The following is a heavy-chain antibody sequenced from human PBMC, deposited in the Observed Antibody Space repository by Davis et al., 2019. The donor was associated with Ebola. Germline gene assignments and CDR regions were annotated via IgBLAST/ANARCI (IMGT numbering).Heavy chain of an antibody. D-gene: IGHD3-16*01. CDR1: GGSISSHY. J-gene: IGHJ4*02. CDR2: INYSGRT. Sequence: MPSETLSLTCTVSGGSISSHYWSWVRQPPGKGLEWIADINYSGRTNYNPSLASRVPIPIATSRNQFSLNLRSVTAADTAVYYCARVGGDGSSHLEGLDSWGQGTLVTVSS. CDR3: ARVGGDGSSHLEGLDS. V-gene: IGHV4-59*11.